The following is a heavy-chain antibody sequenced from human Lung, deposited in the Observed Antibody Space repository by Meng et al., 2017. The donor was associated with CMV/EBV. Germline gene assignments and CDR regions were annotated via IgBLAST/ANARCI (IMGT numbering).Heavy chain of an antibody. CDR3: AREAGRDGYATPKFDY. Sequence: QVQLRGAGPGLVKPSQTLSLTCTVSGGSIGSGGYYWSWIRQHPGKGLEWIGYIYYTGSTFYNPSLKSRVTISVDTSKNQFSLKLIPATAADTAVYYCAREAGRDGYATPKFDYWGQGTLVTVSS. V-gene: IGHV4-31*03. J-gene: IGHJ4*02. CDR1: GGSIGSGGYY. D-gene: IGHD5-24*01. CDR2: IYYTGST.